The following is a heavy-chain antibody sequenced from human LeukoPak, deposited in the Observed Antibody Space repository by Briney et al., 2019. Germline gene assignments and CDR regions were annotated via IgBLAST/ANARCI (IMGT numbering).Heavy chain of an antibody. J-gene: IGHJ6*03. CDR3: ARQYYMDV. V-gene: IGHV3-7*01. CDR1: GFTFSSYW. CDR2: IKHDGTEK. Sequence: GGSLRLSCAASGFTFSSYWMSWVRQAPGKGLEWVANIKHDGTEKYYVDSVKGRFTISRDNAKNSLHLQMNSLRAEDTAVYYCARQYYMDVWGKGSTVTVFS.